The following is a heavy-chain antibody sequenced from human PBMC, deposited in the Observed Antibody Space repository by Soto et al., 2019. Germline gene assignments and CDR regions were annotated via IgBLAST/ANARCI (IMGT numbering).Heavy chain of an antibody. D-gene: IGHD2-8*01. CDR1: GDSISSGGSY. J-gene: IGHJ6*02. CDR3: GRDSVSERGQALFYFGIDV. CDR2: ISYSGTT. V-gene: IGHV4-31*03. Sequence: QVQLQESGPGLVKPSQTLSLTCTVSGDSISSGGSYWTWIRQHPGKGLEWIGYISYSGTTYYNPSLKSRLTISVDTSKNLFSLNLSSVTAADTAVYYCGRDSVSERGQALFYFGIDVWGQGTTVTVSS.